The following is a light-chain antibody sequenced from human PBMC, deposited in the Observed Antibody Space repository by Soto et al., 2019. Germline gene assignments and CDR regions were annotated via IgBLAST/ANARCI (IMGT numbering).Light chain of an antibody. CDR3: SSYTSSGLHV. J-gene: IGLJ1*01. CDR2: DVS. V-gene: IGLV2-14*03. Sequence: QSVLTQPASVSGSPGQSITISCTGTSSDVGGYNYVSWYQQHPGKAPKLMIYDVSNRPSGVSNRFSGSKSGNTASLTISGLQAEDEADYYCSSYTSSGLHVFGTGTKVTV. CDR1: SSDVGGYNY.